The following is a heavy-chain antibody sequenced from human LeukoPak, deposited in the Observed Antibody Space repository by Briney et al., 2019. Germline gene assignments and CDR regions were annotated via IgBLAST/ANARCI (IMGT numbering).Heavy chain of an antibody. CDR1: GYTFTGYG. CDR2: ISAYNGNT. CDR3: ARDQDYYDSSGYYPPDAFDI. D-gene: IGHD3-22*01. J-gene: IGHJ3*02. Sequence: ASVKVSCKASGYTFTGYGISWVRQAPGQGLEWMGWISAYNGNTNYAQKLQGRVTMTTDTSTSTAYMELRSLRSDDTAVYYCARDQDYYDSSGYYPPDAFDIWGQGTMVTVSS. V-gene: IGHV1-18*01.